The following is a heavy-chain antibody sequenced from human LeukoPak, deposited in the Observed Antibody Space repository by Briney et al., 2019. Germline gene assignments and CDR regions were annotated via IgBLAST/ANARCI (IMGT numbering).Heavy chain of an antibody. V-gene: IGHV4-30-2*01. J-gene: IGHJ4*02. Sequence: SETLSLTCTVSGGSISSGGYYWSWIRQPPGKGLEWIGYIYHSGSTYYNPSLKSRVTISVDRSKNQFSLKLSSVTAADTAVYYCARDLNSGSYYGSFDYWGQGTLVTVSS. CDR2: IYHSGST. CDR3: ARDLNSGSYYGSFDY. D-gene: IGHD1-26*01. CDR1: GGSISSGGYY.